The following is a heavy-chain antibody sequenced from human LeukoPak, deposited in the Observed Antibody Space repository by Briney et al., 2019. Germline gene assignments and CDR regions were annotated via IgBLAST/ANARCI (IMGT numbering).Heavy chain of an antibody. CDR3: AKDYSSSSTYLDY. V-gene: IGHV3-30*18. J-gene: IGHJ4*02. D-gene: IGHD6-13*01. Sequence: PGGSLRLSCAASGFTFSSYGTHWVRQAPGKGLEWVAVISYDGSNKYYADSVKGRFTISRDNSKNTLYLQMNSLRAEDTAVYYCAKDYSSSSTYLDYWGQGTLVTVSS. CDR1: GFTFSSYG. CDR2: ISYDGSNK.